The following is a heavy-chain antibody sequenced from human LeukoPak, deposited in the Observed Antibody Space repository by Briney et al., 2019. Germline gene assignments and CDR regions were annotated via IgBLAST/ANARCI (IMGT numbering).Heavy chain of an antibody. CDR2: ISAYNGST. CDR3: ARAVVVAANTYFDY. Sequence: GASVKVSCKASGYTFTSYGISWVRQAPGQGLEWMGWISAYNGSTNYAQKLQGRVTMTTDTSTSTAYMELRSLRSDDTAVYYCARAVVVAANTYFDYWGQGTLVTVSS. CDR1: GYTFTSYG. V-gene: IGHV1-18*01. J-gene: IGHJ4*02. D-gene: IGHD2-15*01.